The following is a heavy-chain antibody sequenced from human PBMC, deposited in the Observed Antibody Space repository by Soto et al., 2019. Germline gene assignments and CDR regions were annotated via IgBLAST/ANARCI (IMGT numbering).Heavy chain of an antibody. V-gene: IGHV3-30-3*01. D-gene: IGHD6-6*01. Sequence: QTGGSLRLSCAASGFTFSTYPMHWVRQAPGKGLEWVAVLSFDGSYQYYADSVKGRFTISRDNSKNTLYLQMNSLRAEDTAVYYCAKVSSIAVRGKYYFDYWGQGAPVTVSS. CDR1: GFTFSTYP. J-gene: IGHJ4*02. CDR3: AKVSSIAVRGKYYFDY. CDR2: LSFDGSYQ.